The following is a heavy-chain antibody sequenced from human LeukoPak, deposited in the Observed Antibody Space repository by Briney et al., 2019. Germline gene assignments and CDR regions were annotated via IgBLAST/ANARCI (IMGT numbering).Heavy chain of an antibody. J-gene: IGHJ4*02. CDR3: ARGAYCGGDCSRGYYFDY. Sequence: PGGSLRLSCAASGFTFSSYSMNWVRQAPGKGLEWVSSISSSSSYIYYADSVKGRFTISRDNAKNSLYLQMNSLRAEDTAVYYCARGAYCGGDCSRGYYFDYWGQGTLVTVSS. CDR1: GFTFSSYS. D-gene: IGHD2-21*02. CDR2: ISSSSSYI. V-gene: IGHV3-21*01.